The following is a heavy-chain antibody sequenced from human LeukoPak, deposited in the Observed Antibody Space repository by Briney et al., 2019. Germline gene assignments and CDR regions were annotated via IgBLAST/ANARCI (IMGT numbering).Heavy chain of an antibody. Sequence: TASETLSLTCTVSGDSISSSSSYWGWIRQPPGKGLEWIGSIYYSGTTYYNPSFKSRVTISVDTSKNQFSLRLNSVTAADTAVYYCARRPMITVTVDCWGQGTLVTVSS. CDR3: ARRPMITVTVDC. V-gene: IGHV4-39*01. CDR1: GDSISSSSSY. D-gene: IGHD4-17*01. J-gene: IGHJ4*02. CDR2: IYYSGTT.